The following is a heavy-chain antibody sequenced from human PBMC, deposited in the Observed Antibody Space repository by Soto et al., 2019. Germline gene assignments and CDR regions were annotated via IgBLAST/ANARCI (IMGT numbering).Heavy chain of an antibody. J-gene: IGHJ4*02. CDR1: GFTFSSYA. CDR2: ISYDGSNK. V-gene: IGHV3-30-3*01. Sequence: GGSLRLSCAASGFTFSSYAMHWVRQAPGKGLEWVAVISYDGSNKYYADSVKGRFTISRDNSKNTLYLQMNSLRAEDTAVYYCARGKRGYSYGELDYWGQGTLVTVSS. CDR3: ARGKRGYSYGELDY. D-gene: IGHD5-18*01.